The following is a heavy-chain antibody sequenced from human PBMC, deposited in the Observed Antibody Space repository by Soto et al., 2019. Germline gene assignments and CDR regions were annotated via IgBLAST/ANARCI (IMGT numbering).Heavy chain of an antibody. J-gene: IGHJ3*02. CDR1: GYSFTSYW. D-gene: IGHD2-15*01. CDR3: ARRTVVYAFDI. Sequence: LQISCKGSGYSFTSYWIGWVRQMPGKGLEWLGIIYPGDSDTRYSPSFQGQVTISADKSISTAYLQWSSLKASDTAMYYCARRTVVYAFDIWGQGTMVTVSS. V-gene: IGHV5-51*01. CDR2: IYPGDSDT.